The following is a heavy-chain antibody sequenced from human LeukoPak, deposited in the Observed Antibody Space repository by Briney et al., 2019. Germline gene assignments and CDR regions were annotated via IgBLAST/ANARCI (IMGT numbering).Heavy chain of an antibody. Sequence: ASVKVSCKASGYTLTGYYMHWVRQAPGQGLEWIGWINTNSDGTNYAQKFQGRVAMTGDTSISTAYMELSRLRSDDTAVYYCARGDYDSGYFDYWGQGTLVTVSS. CDR3: ARGDYDSGYFDY. V-gene: IGHV1-2*02. CDR2: INTNSDGT. J-gene: IGHJ4*02. CDR1: GYTLTGYY. D-gene: IGHD3-16*01.